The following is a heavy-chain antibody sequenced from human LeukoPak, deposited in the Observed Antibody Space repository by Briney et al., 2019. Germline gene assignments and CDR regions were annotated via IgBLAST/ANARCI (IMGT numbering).Heavy chain of an antibody. J-gene: IGHJ3*02. V-gene: IGHV4-39*07. CDR1: GGSISSSSYY. D-gene: IGHD3-9*01. CDR3: ARSERLRYFDWPNAFDI. Sequence: SETLSLTCTVSGGSISSSSYYWGWIRQPPGKGLEWIGSIYYSGSTYYNPSLKSRVTMSVDTSKNQFSLKLSSVTAADTAVYYCARSERLRYFDWPNAFDIWGQGTMVTVSS. CDR2: IYYSGST.